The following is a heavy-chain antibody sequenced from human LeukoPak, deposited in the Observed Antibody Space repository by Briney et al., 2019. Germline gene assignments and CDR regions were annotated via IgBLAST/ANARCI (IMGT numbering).Heavy chain of an antibody. D-gene: IGHD6-13*01. V-gene: IGHV4-59*01. CDR3: ARVEYDGIAAAGSLDY. J-gene: IGHJ4*02. CDR1: GGSISGYY. Sequence: SETLSLTCTVSGGSISGYYWSWIRQPPGKGLEWIGYIFYTGSTNYNPSLKSRVTISVDTSKNQFSLKLSSVTAADTAVYYCARVEYDGIAAAGSLDYWGREPWSPSPQ. CDR2: IFYTGST.